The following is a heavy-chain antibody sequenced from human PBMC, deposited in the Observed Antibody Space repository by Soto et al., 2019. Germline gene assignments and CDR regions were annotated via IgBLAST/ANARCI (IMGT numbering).Heavy chain of an antibody. V-gene: IGHV3-30-3*01. CDR2: ISYGGSNK. CDR1: GFTFSSYA. Sequence: SGGSLRLSCAASGFTFSSYAMHWVRQAPGKGLEWVAVISYGGSNKYYADSVKGRFTISRDNSKNTLYLQMNSLRAEDTAVYYCARDGGRRFGELLPLYYYGMDVWGQGTTVTVSS. CDR3: ARDGGRRFGELLPLYYYGMDV. J-gene: IGHJ6*02. D-gene: IGHD3-10*01.